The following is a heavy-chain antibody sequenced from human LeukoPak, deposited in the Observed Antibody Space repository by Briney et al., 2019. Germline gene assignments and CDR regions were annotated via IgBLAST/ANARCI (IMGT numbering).Heavy chain of an antibody. CDR3: ARGGGLDV. CDR1: GFTFDDYA. CDR2: ISWNSGSI. Sequence: PGGSLRLSCAASGFTFDDYAMHWVRQAPGKGLEWVSGISWNSGSIGDADSVKGRFNISRDNAKNSLYLQMSNLRAEDTALYFCARGGGLDVWGQAATVTVSS. D-gene: IGHD3-16*01. V-gene: IGHV3-9*01. J-gene: IGHJ6*02.